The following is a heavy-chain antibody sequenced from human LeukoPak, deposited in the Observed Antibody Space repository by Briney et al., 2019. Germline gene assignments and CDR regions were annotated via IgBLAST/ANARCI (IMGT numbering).Heavy chain of an antibody. Sequence: PGGSLRLSCAASGFTFSSYAMTWVRQAPGKGLGWVSRISGRGGSTYYADSVKGRSTISRDNSKNTLSLQMNSLRAEDTAVYYCAKDRGDFVLVVAPTSDYGGQGTLVTVSS. D-gene: IGHD2-15*01. V-gene: IGHV3-23*01. J-gene: IGHJ4*02. CDR3: AKDRGDFVLVVAPTSDY. CDR2: ISGRGGST. CDR1: GFTFSSYA.